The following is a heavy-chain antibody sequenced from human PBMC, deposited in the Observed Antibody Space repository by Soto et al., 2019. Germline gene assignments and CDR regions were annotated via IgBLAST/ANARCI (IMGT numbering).Heavy chain of an antibody. CDR3: VRDRYSSSGWSDP. Sequence: SQTLSLTCAISGDSVSSYSAAWNWIRQSPSGGLEWLGRTYYRSRFFSDYAESVKSRIIINPDTSNNQFSLQLKSVPPEDTAVYYCVRDRYSSSGWSDPWGQGTPVTVSS. CDR2: TYYRSRFFS. V-gene: IGHV6-1*01. CDR1: GDSVSSYSAA. D-gene: IGHD3-10*01. J-gene: IGHJ5*02.